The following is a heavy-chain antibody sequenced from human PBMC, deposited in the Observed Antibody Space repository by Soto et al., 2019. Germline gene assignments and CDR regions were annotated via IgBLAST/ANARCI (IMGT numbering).Heavy chain of an antibody. J-gene: IGHJ2*01. V-gene: IGHV1-69*01. CDR1: GGSFRTYA. Sequence: QGQLVQSGAEVKKPGSSVKVSCKASGGSFRTYAINWVRQAPGQGLEWLGGIIPMLAAPTYAQKFQGRLTITADASTKTVYMELSSLTSEDTAVYYCARVGPPSPSVIWFFDLWGRGTLVTVSS. D-gene: IGHD2-21*01. CDR3: ARVGPPSPSVIWFFDL. CDR2: IIPMLAAP.